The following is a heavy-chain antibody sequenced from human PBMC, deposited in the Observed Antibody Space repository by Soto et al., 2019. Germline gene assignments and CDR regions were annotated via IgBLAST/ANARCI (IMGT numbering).Heavy chain of an antibody. CDR3: VRDGGYPDSFDL. CDR1: GFTFSPFW. CDR2: INSDGSTI. Sequence: GESLKISCAASGFTFSPFWMHWVRQAPGKGLVWLSHINSDGSTIVYADSVKGRFTISRDNAKNTLYLQMNSLRVEDSAVYYCVRDGGYPDSFDLWGQGTMVTVSS. D-gene: IGHD3-16*01. V-gene: IGHV3-74*01. J-gene: IGHJ3*01.